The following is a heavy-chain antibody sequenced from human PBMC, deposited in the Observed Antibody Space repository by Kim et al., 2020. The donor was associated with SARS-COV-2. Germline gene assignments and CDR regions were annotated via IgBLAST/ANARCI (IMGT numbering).Heavy chain of an antibody. V-gene: IGHV6-1*01. D-gene: IGHD3-16*01. CDR1: GDSVSSNNAA. J-gene: IGHJ6*02. CDR2: TYYRSKWFN. Sequence: SQTLSLTCAISGDSVSSNNAAWNWIRQSPSRGLEWLGRTYYRSKWFNDYALSVKSRITINPDTSKNHFSLQLSSVTPEDTAVYYCANGGSGLGGMNVWGQGTTVTGSS. CDR3: ANGGSGLGGMNV.